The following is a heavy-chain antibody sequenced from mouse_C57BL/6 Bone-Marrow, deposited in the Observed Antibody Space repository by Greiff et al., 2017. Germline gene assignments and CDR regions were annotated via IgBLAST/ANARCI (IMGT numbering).Heavy chain of an antibody. CDR2: ISNGGGST. D-gene: IGHD1-1*01. Sequence: VMLVESGGGLVQPGGSLKLSCAASGFTFSDYYMYWVRQTPEQRLEWVAYISNGGGSTYYPDTVKGRFTISRDNAKNTLYLQMSRLKSEDTAMYYCARPADYYGSSQGYFDVWGTGTTVTVSS. CDR1: GFTFSDYY. V-gene: IGHV5-12*01. J-gene: IGHJ1*03. CDR3: ARPADYYGSSQGYFDV.